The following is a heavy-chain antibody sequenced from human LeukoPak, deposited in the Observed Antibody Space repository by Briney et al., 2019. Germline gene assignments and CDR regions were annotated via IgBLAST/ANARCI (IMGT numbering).Heavy chain of an antibody. CDR2: IYYSGST. CDR3: ARQISSYDSSGYYYYFDY. V-gene: IGHV4-59*01. Sequence: SETLSLTCAVSGGSISSYYWSWIRQPPGKGLEWIGYIYYSGSTNYNPSLKSRVTISVDTSKNQFSLKLSSVTAADTAVYYCARQISSYDSSGYYYYFDYWGQGTLVTVSS. D-gene: IGHD3-22*01. CDR1: GGSISSYY. J-gene: IGHJ4*02.